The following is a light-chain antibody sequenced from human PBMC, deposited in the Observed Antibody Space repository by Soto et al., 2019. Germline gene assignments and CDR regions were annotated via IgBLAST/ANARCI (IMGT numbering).Light chain of an antibody. Sequence: QSVLTQPASMSGSPGQSITISCTATTSDVGNYNLVSWYQQSPGKPPKLIIYDIIFRPSGVSNRFSGSKSGHTASLTISGLQAADEADYYCSSYTGTSPVVFGGGTQLTVL. CDR2: DII. V-gene: IGLV2-14*02. CDR1: TSDVGNYNL. J-gene: IGLJ2*01. CDR3: SSYTGTSPVV.